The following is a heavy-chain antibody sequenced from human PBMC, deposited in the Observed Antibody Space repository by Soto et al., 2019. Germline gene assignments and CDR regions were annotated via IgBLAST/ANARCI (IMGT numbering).Heavy chain of an antibody. V-gene: IGHV1-24*01. CDR2: FDPEDGET. CDR3: ATVTMVRGVIRFDY. CDR1: GYTLTELS. Sequence: ASVKVSCKVSGYTLTELSMHWVRQAPGKGLEWMGGFDPEDGETIYAQKFQGRVTMTEDTSTDTAYMELSSLRSEDTAVYYCATVTMVRGVIRFDYWGQGTLVTVSS. D-gene: IGHD3-10*01. J-gene: IGHJ4*02.